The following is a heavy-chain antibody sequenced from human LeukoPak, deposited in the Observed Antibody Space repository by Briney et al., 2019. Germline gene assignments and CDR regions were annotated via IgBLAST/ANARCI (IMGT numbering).Heavy chain of an antibody. V-gene: IGHV4-30-4*01. Sequence: SQTLSLTCTVSGGSISSGDYYWSWIRQPPGKGLEWIGYIYYSGSTYYNPSLKSRVTISVDTSKNQFSLKLSSVTAADTAVYYCARDRRAGDRHSHWYFDLWGRGTLVTVSS. CDR3: ARDRRAGDRHSHWYFDL. J-gene: IGHJ2*01. CDR1: GGSISSGDYY. D-gene: IGHD7-27*01. CDR2: IYYSGST.